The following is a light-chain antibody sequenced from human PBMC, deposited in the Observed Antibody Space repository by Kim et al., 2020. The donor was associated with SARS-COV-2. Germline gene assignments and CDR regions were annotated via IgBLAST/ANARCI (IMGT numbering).Light chain of an antibody. CDR1: QSVSSNF. V-gene: IGKV3-20*01. CDR3: QQYGGSSQT. Sequence: LSPGERATRSCRASQSVSSNFLAWYQQTPGQAPRLLIYGASSRATGIPDRFSGSGSGTDFTLTISRLEPEDFALYYCQQYGGSSQTFGQGTKLEI. J-gene: IGKJ2*01. CDR2: GAS.